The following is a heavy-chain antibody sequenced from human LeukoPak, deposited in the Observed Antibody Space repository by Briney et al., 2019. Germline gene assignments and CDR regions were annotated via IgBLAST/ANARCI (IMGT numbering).Heavy chain of an antibody. V-gene: IGHV3-7*01. J-gene: IGHJ6*02. CDR2: IKQDGSEK. D-gene: IGHD3-3*01. Sequence: GGSLRLSCAASGFTFSSYWMSWVRQAPGKGLEWVANIKQDGSEKYYVDSVKGRFTISRDNAKNSLYLQMNSLRAEDTAVYYCARDGKYDFWSGYYPSHYYYGMDVWGQGTTVTVSS. CDR3: ARDGKYDFWSGYYPSHYYYGMDV. CDR1: GFTFSSYW.